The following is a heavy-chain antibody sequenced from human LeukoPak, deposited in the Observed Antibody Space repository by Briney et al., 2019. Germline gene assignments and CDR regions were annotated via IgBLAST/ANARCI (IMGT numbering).Heavy chain of an antibody. CDR1: GYTVTSYG. Sequence: GASVKLSCTASGYTVTSYGISWVRRAPGQRLEWMGWISAYNGNTNYAQKLQCRVTITTDTSTSTAYMELRSLRSDDTAVYYCARAGSSSWPTLDYWGQGTLVTVSS. V-gene: IGHV1-18*01. J-gene: IGHJ4*02. CDR3: ARAGSSSWPTLDY. D-gene: IGHD6-13*01. CDR2: ISAYNGNT.